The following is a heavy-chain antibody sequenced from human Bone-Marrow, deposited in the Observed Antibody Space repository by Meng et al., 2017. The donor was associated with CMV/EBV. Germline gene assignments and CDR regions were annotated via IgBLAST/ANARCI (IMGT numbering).Heavy chain of an antibody. CDR1: GDHGPSNSAA. CDR3: ARDLVEYSSPFYYYYYGMDV. D-gene: IGHD6-6*01. J-gene: IGHJ6*02. V-gene: IGHV6-1*01. CDR2: TYYRSKWYN. Sequence: SQTLSLTCATPGDHGPSNSAAWNWIRQSPSRGLELLGRTYYRSKWYNDYAVSVKSRMTINPATSKNLFSLQLNSVTPEDTAVYYCARDLVEYSSPFYYYYYGMDVWGQGTTVTVSS.